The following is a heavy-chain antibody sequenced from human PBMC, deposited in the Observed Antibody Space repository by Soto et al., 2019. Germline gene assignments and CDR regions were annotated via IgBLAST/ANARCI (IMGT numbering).Heavy chain of an antibody. J-gene: IGHJ6*03. CDR2: MNPNSGNT. V-gene: IGHV1-8*01. CDR3: ARGSEEYYYYYYMDV. CDR1: GYTFTSYD. Sequence: QVQLVQSGAEVKKPGASVKVSCKASGYTFTSYDINWVRQATGQGLEWMGWMNPNSGNTGYAQKFQGRVTMTRNTSNRTAYMELSSLRFEDTAVYYCARGSEEYYYYYYMDVWGKGTTVTVSS.